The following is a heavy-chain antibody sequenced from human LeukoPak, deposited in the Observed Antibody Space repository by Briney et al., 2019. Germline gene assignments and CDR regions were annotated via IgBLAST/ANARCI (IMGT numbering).Heavy chain of an antibody. CDR2: IYHSGST. D-gene: IGHD3-22*01. Sequence: PSETLSLTCTVSGGAISSYYWSWIRQPPGKGLEWIGYIYHSGSTNYNPSLKSRVTISVDPSKNQFSLKLSSVTAADTAVYYCARWSYYDSSGYYNFDYWGQGTLVTVSS. CDR3: ARWSYYDSSGYYNFDY. V-gene: IGHV4-59*08. CDR1: GGAISSYY. J-gene: IGHJ4*02.